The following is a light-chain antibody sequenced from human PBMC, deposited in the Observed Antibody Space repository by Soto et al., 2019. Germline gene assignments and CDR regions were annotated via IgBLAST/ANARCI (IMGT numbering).Light chain of an antibody. V-gene: IGKV1-39*01. Sequence: DIQMTQSPSSLSASVGDRVTITCRASQSVSNYLNWFQHKPGRAPKLLIHTASTLRSGVPSRFSGSGSGTDFTLTISSLQRADFATYYCQQSYTTPFTFGQGTELEIK. CDR3: QQSYTTPFT. J-gene: IGKJ2*01. CDR1: QSVSNY. CDR2: TAS.